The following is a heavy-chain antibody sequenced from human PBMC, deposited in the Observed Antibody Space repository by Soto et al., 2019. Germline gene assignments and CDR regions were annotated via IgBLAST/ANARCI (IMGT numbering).Heavy chain of an antibody. J-gene: IGHJ4*02. CDR3: AKVGSGSYSAHS. Sequence: EVQLLESGGGLVQPGGSLSLSCAASGFTFSSYAMNWVRQAPGKGLEWVSTISFSGVNRHYADSVKGRFTISRDNSKNTLYLQMNSLRAEDTAIYYCAKVGSGSYSAHSWGQGTLVTVSS. V-gene: IGHV3-23*01. D-gene: IGHD3-10*01. CDR2: ISFSGVNR. CDR1: GFTFSSYA.